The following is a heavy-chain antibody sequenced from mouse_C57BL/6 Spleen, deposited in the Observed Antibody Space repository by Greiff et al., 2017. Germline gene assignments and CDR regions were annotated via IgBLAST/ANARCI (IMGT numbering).Heavy chain of an antibody. CDR1: GFTFSSYA. CDR3: ARDPKDY. V-gene: IGHV5-4*01. Sequence: EVTLVESGGGLVKPGGSLKLSCAASGFTFSSYAMSWVRQTPEKRLAWVATISDGGSYTYYPDNVKGRFTISRDNAKNNLYLQMSHLKSEDTAMYYCARDPKDYWGQGTSVTVSS. CDR2: ISDGGSYT. J-gene: IGHJ4*01.